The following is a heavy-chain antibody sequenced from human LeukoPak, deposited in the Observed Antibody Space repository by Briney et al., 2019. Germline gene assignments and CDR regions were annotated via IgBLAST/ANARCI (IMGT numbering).Heavy chain of an antibody. J-gene: IGHJ1*01. CDR3: ARGTSYSSSWYENFQH. V-gene: IGHV3-23*01. Sequence: GGSLRLSCAASGLTFSSYAMSWVRQAPGKGLEWVSAISGSGGSTYYADSVKGRFTISRDNSKNTLYLQMNSLRAEDTAVYYCARGTSYSSSWYENFQHWGQGTLVTVSS. CDR1: GLTFSSYA. CDR2: ISGSGGST. D-gene: IGHD6-13*01.